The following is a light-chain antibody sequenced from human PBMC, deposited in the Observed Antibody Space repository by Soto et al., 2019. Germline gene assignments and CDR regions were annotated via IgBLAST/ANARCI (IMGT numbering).Light chain of an antibody. Sequence: EIVLTQSPATLSSFPGDRVTLSCRASQSVSSYLAWYQHKPGQAPRLLIYDASNRATGIPARFSGSGSGTDFTLTITSLEPEDFAVYYCQQRSNWPWTFGPGTKVDIK. CDR3: QQRSNWPWT. J-gene: IGKJ1*01. CDR2: DAS. V-gene: IGKV3-11*01. CDR1: QSVSSY.